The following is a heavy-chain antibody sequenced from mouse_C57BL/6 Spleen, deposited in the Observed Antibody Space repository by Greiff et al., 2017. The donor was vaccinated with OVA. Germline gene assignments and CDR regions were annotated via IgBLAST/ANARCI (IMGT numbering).Heavy chain of an antibody. D-gene: IGHD4-1*01. CDR2: ISSGSSTI. J-gene: IGHJ3*01. Sequence: EVQVVESGAGLVKPGGSLKLSCAASGFTFTGYGMHWVRQAPEKGLEWVAYISSGSSTIYYADTVKSRITISRDNAKNTLFLQMTSLRSEDTAMYCCVRGWANGELAYWGQGTLVTVSA. CDR1: GFTFTGYG. CDR3: VRGWANGELAY. V-gene: IGHV5-17*01.